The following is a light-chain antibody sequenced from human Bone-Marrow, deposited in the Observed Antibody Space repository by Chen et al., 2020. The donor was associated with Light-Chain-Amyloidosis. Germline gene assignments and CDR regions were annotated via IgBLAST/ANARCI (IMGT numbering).Light chain of an antibody. V-gene: IGLV2-11*01. CDR3: CSYAGSRYV. Sequence: QSALTQPRSVSGSPGQSVTISCTGTSSDVGFYNSVSWYQQYPGKAPKLMIFDVTKRPSGVPDRCSGSKSGNTASLTISGLQADDEADYDCCSYAGSRYVFGTGTKVTVL. CDR2: DVT. CDR1: SSDVGFYNS. J-gene: IGLJ1*01.